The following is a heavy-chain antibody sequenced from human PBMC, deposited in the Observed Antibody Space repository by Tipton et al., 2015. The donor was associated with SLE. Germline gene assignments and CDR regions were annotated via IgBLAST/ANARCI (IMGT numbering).Heavy chain of an antibody. J-gene: IGHJ4*02. CDR1: GGSMSTYY. D-gene: IGHD6-13*01. CDR2: ISYTGST. Sequence: TLSLTCTVSGGSMSTYYWSWIRLPPGKGLEWVGYISYTGSTIYNPSLKSRVTVSMDASKSQFSLKLSSVTAADTAVYYCARHPGSSWYRGRYFDYWGQGTLVTVSS. V-gene: IGHV4-59*08. CDR3: ARHPGSSWYRGRYFDY.